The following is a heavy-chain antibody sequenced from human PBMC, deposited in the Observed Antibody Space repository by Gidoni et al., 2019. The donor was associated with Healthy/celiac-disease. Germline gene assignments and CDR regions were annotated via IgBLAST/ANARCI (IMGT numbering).Heavy chain of an antibody. D-gene: IGHD3-16*02. J-gene: IGHJ4*02. Sequence: EVQLVESGGGLVQPGGSLKLSCAASGFTFSGSAMHWVRQASGKGLELVGRIRSKANSYATAYAASVKGRFTISRDDSKNTAYLQMNSLKTEDTAVYYCTSKGLGELSSSRNYYFDYWGQGTLVTVSS. V-gene: IGHV3-73*02. CDR2: IRSKANSYAT. CDR1: GFTFSGSA. CDR3: TSKGLGELSSSRNYYFDY.